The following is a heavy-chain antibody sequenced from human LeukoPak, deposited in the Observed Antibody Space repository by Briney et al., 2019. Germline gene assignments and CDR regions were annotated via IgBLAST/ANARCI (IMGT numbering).Heavy chain of an antibody. CDR2: IKQDESEN. J-gene: IGHJ4*02. V-gene: IGHV3-7*01. CDR3: ARADGYCSAGTCYHFDY. CDR1: GFTFSTYW. D-gene: IGHD2-15*01. Sequence: PGGSLRLSCAASGFTFSTYWMNWVRQTPGKGLEWVANIKQDESENYYVDSVKGRFTISRDNAKNSLYLQMNSLRAEDTAVYYCARADGYCSAGTCYHFDYWGQGMLVTVSS.